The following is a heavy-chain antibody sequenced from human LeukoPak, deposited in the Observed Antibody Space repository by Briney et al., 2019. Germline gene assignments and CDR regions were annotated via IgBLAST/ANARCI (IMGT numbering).Heavy chain of an antibody. J-gene: IGHJ5*02. CDR3: TRFNSNTKWFDP. D-gene: IGHD3-3*01. V-gene: IGHV6-1*01. Sequence: SQTLSLTCAISGDSVSSNSAAWNWIRQSPSRGLEWLGRTYYRSKWFNDYAVSVQSRIPINPDTSKNQFSLQLNSVTAEDTAVYYCTRFNSNTKWFDPWGQGTLVTVSS. CDR2: TYYRSKWFN. CDR1: GDSVSSNSAA.